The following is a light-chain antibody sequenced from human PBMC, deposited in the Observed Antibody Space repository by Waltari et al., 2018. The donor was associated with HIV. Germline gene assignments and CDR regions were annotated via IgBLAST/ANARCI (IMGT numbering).Light chain of an antibody. CDR3: QQTFSNPLT. Sequence: DIQMTQSPSSLSASVGDRVTIPCRASQTVSTKLQWYKQRQGQAPKVLIYDVFNLQSGVPSRFSGSGSETEFTLTITSLQPDDFASYFCQQTFSNPLTFGPGTKVDVK. CDR1: QTVSTK. J-gene: IGKJ3*01. V-gene: IGKV1-39*01. CDR2: DVF.